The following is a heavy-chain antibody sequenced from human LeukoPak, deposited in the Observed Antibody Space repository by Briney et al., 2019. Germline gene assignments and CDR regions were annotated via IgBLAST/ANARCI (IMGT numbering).Heavy chain of an antibody. Sequence: HPGGSLRLSCAASGFTFSGYTINWVRQAPGKGLEWVSYISSSSSTIYYADSVKGRFTISRDNAKNSLYPQMNSLRVEDTAVYYCVRVDCSGTYCYYVYWGQGTLVTVSS. D-gene: IGHD2-2*01. CDR2: ISSSSSTI. J-gene: IGHJ4*01. V-gene: IGHV3-48*04. CDR1: GFTFSGYT. CDR3: VRVDCSGTYCYYVY.